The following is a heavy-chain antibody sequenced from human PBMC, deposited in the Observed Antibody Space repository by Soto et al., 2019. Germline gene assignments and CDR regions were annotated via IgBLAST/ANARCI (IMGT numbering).Heavy chain of an antibody. Sequence: PGEALKISCKGSGYSFTSYWIGWVRQMPGKGLEWMGIIYPGDSDTRYSPSFQGQVTISTDKSISTAYLQWNSLQASDTAIYYCATRIAHKDPPSSGPDPPWLYPCGQRTLVPVS. V-gene: IGHV5-51*01. CDR2: IYPGDSDT. D-gene: IGHD5-12*01. CDR3: ATRIAHKDPPSSGPDPPWLYP. J-gene: IGHJ5*02. CDR1: GYSFTSYW.